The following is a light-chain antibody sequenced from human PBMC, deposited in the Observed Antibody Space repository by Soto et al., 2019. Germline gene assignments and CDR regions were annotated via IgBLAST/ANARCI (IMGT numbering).Light chain of an antibody. CDR1: QSVSSSY. CDR3: KQYGSSALT. J-gene: IGKJ4*01. CDR2: GAS. Sequence: ILLTQSPGTLSFSPGERATLSCRASQSVSSSYLAWYQQKPGQAHRLLIYGASSRATGIQDRFSGSGSGTDFTLTISRLEPEDFAVYYCKQYGSSALTFGGGTKVDI. V-gene: IGKV3-20*01.